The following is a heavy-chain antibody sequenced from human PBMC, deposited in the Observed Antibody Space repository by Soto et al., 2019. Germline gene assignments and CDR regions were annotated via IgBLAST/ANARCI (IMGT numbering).Heavy chain of an antibody. CDR3: ARGAYVIRGLINYYFDY. Sequence: GGSLRLSCAASGFTFSSYWMHWVRQAPGEGLVWVSRINNDGSSTNYADSVKGRFTISRDNAKNTLYLQVNSLRVEDTAVYYCARGAYVIRGLINYYFDYWGQGTPVTVSS. CDR2: INNDGSST. CDR1: GFTFSSYW. D-gene: IGHD3-10*01. V-gene: IGHV3-74*01. J-gene: IGHJ4*02.